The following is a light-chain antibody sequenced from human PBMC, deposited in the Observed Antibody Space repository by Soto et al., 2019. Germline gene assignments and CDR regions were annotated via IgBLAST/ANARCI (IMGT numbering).Light chain of an antibody. CDR3: QQNESYPST. CDR2: AAS. Sequence: IPLTLSLFSLSRSLLQRDTTTFRASQDISSFLAWYQQKPGKAPKLLIFAASTLQSGVPSRFSGSGSGTDFTLTISSLQPEDFATYYCQQNESYPSTFAGGTKVDI. J-gene: IGKJ4*01. CDR1: QDISSF. V-gene: IGKV1-9*01.